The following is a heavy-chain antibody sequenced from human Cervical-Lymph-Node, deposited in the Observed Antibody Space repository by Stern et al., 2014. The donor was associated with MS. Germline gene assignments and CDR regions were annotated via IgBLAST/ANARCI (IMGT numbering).Heavy chain of an antibody. D-gene: IGHD6-19*01. CDR1: GGSFSSYY. CDR3: ARKGWSTSGWYNY. V-gene: IGHV4-34*01. J-gene: IGHJ4*02. Sequence: QVQLQQWGAGLLKPSETLSLTCAVYGGSFSSYYWSWIRQPSGKGLEWIGEINHSGSTNNNPSPKKRVTKTVDNSKSQFSLKLTSVTAADTAVYYCARKGWSTSGWYNYWGQGTPVTVSS. CDR2: INHSGST.